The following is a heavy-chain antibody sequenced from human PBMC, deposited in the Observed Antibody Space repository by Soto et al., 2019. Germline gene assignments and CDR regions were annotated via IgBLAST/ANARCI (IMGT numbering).Heavy chain of an antibody. Sequence: QIQLVQSGAEVKKPGASVKVSCKASGYTFTTYGISWVRQAPGQGLEWMGWINTDSGNTNYAQNFQGRVTMTTDTSTTTAYMELRSLGSDDTAVYFCARPFSSGLLGYWGPGTLVTVSS. V-gene: IGHV1-18*01. CDR1: GYTFTTYG. CDR2: INTDSGNT. CDR3: ARPFSSGLLGY. D-gene: IGHD6-19*01. J-gene: IGHJ4*02.